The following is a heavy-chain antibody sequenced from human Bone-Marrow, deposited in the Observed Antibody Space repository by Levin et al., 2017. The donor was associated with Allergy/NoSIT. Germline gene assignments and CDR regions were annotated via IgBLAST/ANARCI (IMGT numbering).Heavy chain of an antibody. CDR1: GFTFTSHD. CDR3: ARRASTWDLDY. J-gene: IGHJ4*02. D-gene: IGHD2/OR15-2a*01. CDR2: ISGSGVST. V-gene: IGHV3-23*01. Sequence: GESLKISCAASGFTFTSHDMTWVRQAPGKGLEWVSAISGSGVSTYYADSVKGRFTISRDNSKNTMYLQMNSLRVEDTAVYYCARRASTWDLDYWGQGTLVTVSS.